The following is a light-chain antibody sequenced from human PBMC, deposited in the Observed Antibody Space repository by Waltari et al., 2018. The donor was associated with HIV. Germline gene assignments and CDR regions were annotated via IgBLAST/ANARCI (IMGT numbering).Light chain of an antibody. Sequence: QSVLTQPPSASGTPGQRVTISCSGSSSNIGSYYVYWYQPLPGTAPKLLMYRNNQRPSGVPDRFSGSKSGTSASLAISGLRSEDEADYYCAAWGDSLSRYVFGPGTKVTVL. CDR2: RNN. V-gene: IGLV1-47*01. J-gene: IGLJ1*01. CDR1: SSNIGSYY. CDR3: AAWGDSLSRYV.